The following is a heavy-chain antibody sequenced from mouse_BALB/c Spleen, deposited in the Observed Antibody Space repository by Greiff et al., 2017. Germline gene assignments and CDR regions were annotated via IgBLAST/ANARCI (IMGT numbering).Heavy chain of an antibody. J-gene: IGHJ1*01. D-gene: IGHD1-1*01. CDR3: ARRGGSSYGYFDV. CDR1: GFTFSSYG. CDR2: INSNGGST. V-gene: IGHV5-6-3*01. Sequence: EVMLVESGGGLVQPGGSLKLSCAASGFTFSSYGMSWVRQTPDKRLELVATINSNGGSTYYPDSVKGRFTISRDNAKNTLYLQMSSLKSEDTAMYYCARRGGSSYGYFDVWGAGTTVTVSS.